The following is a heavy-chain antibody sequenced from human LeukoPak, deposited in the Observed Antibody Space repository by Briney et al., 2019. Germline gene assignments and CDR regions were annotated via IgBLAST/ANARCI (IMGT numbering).Heavy chain of an antibody. V-gene: IGHV3-43*02. CDR1: GFTFDDYA. D-gene: IGHD4-23*01. CDR3: AKDRYGGTSPYFDY. J-gene: IGHJ4*02. CDR2: ISGDGGST. Sequence: GGSLRLSCAASGFTFDDYAMHWVRQAPGKGLEWVSLISGDGGSTYYADSVKGRFTISRDNSKNSLYLQMNSLRTEDTALYYCAKDRYGGTSPYFDYWGQGTLVTVSS.